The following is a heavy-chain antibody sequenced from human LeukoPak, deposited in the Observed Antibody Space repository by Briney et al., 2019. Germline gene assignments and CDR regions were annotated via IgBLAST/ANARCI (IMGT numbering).Heavy chain of an antibody. V-gene: IGHV1-3*03. Sequence: GASVKVSCKASGYTFTSYAMHWVRQAPGQRLEWMGWINAGNGNTKYSQEFQGRVTITRDTSASTAYVELSSLRSEDMAVYYCARARGYSYGFDYWGQGTLVTVSS. D-gene: IGHD5-18*01. J-gene: IGHJ4*02. CDR3: ARARGYSYGFDY. CDR2: INAGNGNT. CDR1: GYTFTSYA.